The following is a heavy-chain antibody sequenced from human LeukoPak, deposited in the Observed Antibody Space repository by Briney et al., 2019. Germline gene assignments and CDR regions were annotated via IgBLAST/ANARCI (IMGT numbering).Heavy chain of an antibody. D-gene: IGHD6-13*01. CDR3: ARQIASAGTAGFDF. V-gene: IGHV4-4*07. Sequence: SETLSLTCTVSGGSISSYYWSWIRQPAGKGLEWIGRIYSTGSANYNPSLKSRVTMSVDTSKNQFSLRLRSVTAADTAVYYRARQIASAGTAGFDFWGQGALVTVSS. CDR1: GGSISSYY. J-gene: IGHJ4*02. CDR2: IYSTGSA.